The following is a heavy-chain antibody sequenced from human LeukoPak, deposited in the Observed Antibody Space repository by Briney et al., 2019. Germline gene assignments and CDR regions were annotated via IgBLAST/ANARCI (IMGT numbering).Heavy chain of an antibody. D-gene: IGHD5-12*01. V-gene: IGHV3-23*01. CDR2: ISGSGGST. J-gene: IGHJ3*02. CDR1: GFTFSSYA. CDR3: AKDLYSGYDYIGRGEAFDI. Sequence: SGGSLRLSCAASGFTFSSYAMSWVRQAPGKGLEWVSAISGSGGSTYYADSVKGRFTISRDNSKNTLYLQMNSLRAEDTAVYYCAKDLYSGYDYIGRGEAFDIWGQGTMVTVSS.